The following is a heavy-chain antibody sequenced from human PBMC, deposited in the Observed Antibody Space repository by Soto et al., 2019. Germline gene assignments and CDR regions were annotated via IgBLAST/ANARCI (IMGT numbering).Heavy chain of an antibody. Sequence: GASVKVYCKASGYTFTSYGISWVRQAPGQRLEWMGWISAYNGNTNYAQKLQGRVTMTTDTSTSTAYMELRSLRSDDTAVYYCARTHIVVVTEAFDIWGQGTMVTVSS. J-gene: IGHJ3*02. V-gene: IGHV1-18*01. D-gene: IGHD2-21*02. CDR2: ISAYNGNT. CDR1: GYTFTSYG. CDR3: ARTHIVVVTEAFDI.